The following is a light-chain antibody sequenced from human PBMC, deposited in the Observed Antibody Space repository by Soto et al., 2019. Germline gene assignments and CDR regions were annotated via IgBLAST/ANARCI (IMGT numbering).Light chain of an antibody. J-gene: IGKJ5*01. Sequence: ENLLTQSPGTLSLSPWDRATLFCSARQSLTNPYIAWYQQKPGQAPRLLIYDISSRATGIPDRFSGSVSGTDFTLTITRLEPEDFAVFYCQQYGSSEIIFGQGTRLEIK. CDR1: QSLTNPY. CDR2: DIS. CDR3: QQYGSSEII. V-gene: IGKV3-20*01.